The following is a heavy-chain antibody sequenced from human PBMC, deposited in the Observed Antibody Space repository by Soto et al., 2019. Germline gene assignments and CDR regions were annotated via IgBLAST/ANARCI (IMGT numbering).Heavy chain of an antibody. J-gene: IGHJ4*02. V-gene: IGHV1-18*01. D-gene: IGHD3-3*01. CDR3: ARDRGPAFNDFCCGDSKLCEL. CDR2: ISAYNGNT. CDR1: PFTFTSYV. Sequence: ASVTVCCTASPFTFTSYVIIFLQPSPSQGLEWMVLISAYNGNTNYAQKLQGRVTMTTDTSTSTTYMELRSLRSDDTAVYYCARDRGPAFNDFCCGDSKLCELWGRRTRGSVSA.